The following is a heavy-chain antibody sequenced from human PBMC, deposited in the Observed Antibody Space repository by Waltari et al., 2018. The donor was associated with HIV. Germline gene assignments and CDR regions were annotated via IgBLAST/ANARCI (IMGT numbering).Heavy chain of an antibody. J-gene: IGHJ5*02. CDR3: ARGIRYLGP. CDR1: EFFVSSTY. V-gene: IGHV3-53*05. D-gene: IGHD3-9*01. Sequence: AESGGTLIQPGGSLRLSCVADEFFVSSTYMTWVRQSPGKSLEWLAVIYPCGDTYYGESVKDRFTLSRDNSKNTVFLQMNNLVFDDTALYFCARGIRYLGPWGRGTRVTVSS. CDR2: IYPCGDT.